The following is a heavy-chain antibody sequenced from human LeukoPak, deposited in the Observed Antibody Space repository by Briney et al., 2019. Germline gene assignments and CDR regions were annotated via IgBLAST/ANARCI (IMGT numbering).Heavy chain of an antibody. Sequence: GGSLRLSCAASGFTFSSYAMSWVRQAPGKGLEWVSAISGSGGSTYYADSVKGRFTISRDNSKNTLYLQMNSLRAEDTAVYYCATYYYGSSGYRFSGVSGRAPRGSAYFDYWGQGTLVTVSS. D-gene: IGHD3-22*01. V-gene: IGHV3-23*01. CDR3: ATYYYGSSGYRFSGVSGRAPRGSAYFDY. CDR1: GFTFSSYA. CDR2: ISGSGGST. J-gene: IGHJ4*02.